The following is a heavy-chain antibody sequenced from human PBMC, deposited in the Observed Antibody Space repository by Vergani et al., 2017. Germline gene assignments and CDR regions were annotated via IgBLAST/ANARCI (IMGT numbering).Heavy chain of an antibody. Sequence: EVHLLESGGGQVEAGGSLRLSCVASGFTFSNYAMNWVRQAPGKGLEWVSGISGGGVSAYYTDSVKGRFTISRDNSKNRLFLQMNNLRTEDTAIYYCAKQYFVAGNYLFDYWGQGTLVTVSS. CDR2: ISGGGVSA. CDR1: GFTFSNYA. V-gene: IGHV3-23*01. D-gene: IGHD3-9*01. CDR3: AKQYFVAGNYLFDY. J-gene: IGHJ4*02.